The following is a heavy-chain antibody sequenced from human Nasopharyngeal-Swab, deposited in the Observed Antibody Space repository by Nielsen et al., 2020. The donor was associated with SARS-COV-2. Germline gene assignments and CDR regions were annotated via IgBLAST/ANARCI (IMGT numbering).Heavy chain of an antibody. CDR1: GFTFSSYS. D-gene: IGHD6-19*01. Sequence: GGSLRLSCAASGFTFSSYSMNWVRQAPGKGLEWVSYISSSSSTIYYADSVKGRFTISRDNAKNSLYLQMNSLRAEDTALYYCAKHLLSSGWYYFDYWGQGTLVTVSS. CDR2: ISSSSSTI. V-gene: IGHV3-48*04. J-gene: IGHJ4*02. CDR3: AKHLLSSGWYYFDY.